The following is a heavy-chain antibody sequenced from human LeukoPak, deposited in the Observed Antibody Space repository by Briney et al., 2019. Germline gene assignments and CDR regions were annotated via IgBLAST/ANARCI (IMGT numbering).Heavy chain of an antibody. D-gene: IGHD3-22*01. V-gene: IGHV1-46*01. CDR2: INPSGGST. J-gene: IGHJ4*02. CDR3: ARGPVYLYYYDSSGYYFDY. CDR1: GYTFTSYY. Sequence: ASVKVSCKASGYTFTSYYMHWVRQAPGQGLEWMGIINPSGGSTSYAQKFQGRVTMTRDTSTSTVYMELSSLRSEDTAVYYCARGPVYLYYYDSSGYYFDYWGQGTLVTVSS.